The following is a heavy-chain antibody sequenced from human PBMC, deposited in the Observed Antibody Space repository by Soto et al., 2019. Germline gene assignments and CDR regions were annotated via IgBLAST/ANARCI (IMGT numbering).Heavy chain of an antibody. Sequence: RPKRLPYAASEGTFINVCVSCVIKTKGKGLEWVGRIKRKTDGGTTDFAAPVKGRFAISRDDSKNMVYLQMNSLKTEDTGIYFFTTDSYSTMIVVRFDYWCHGTLVTVSS. CDR1: EGTFINVC. J-gene: IGHJ4*01. CDR2: IKRKTDGGTT. D-gene: IGHD3-22*01. CDR3: TTDSYSTMIVVRFDY. V-gene: IGHV3-15*01.